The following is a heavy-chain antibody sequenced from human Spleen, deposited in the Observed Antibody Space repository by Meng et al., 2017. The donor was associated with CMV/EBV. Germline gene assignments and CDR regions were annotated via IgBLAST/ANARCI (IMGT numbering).Heavy chain of an antibody. CDR3: AKDQRDIVVVVAAWIDY. V-gene: IGHV3-30*02. D-gene: IGHD2-15*01. CDR1: GFTFSNYG. Sequence: GGSLRLSCAASGFTFSNYGMHWVRQAPGKGLEWVAFIRYDGSNKYYADSVKGRFTIPRDNSKNTLYLQMNSLRAEDTAVYYCAKDQRDIVVVVAAWIDYWGQGTLVTVSS. J-gene: IGHJ4*02. CDR2: IRYDGSNK.